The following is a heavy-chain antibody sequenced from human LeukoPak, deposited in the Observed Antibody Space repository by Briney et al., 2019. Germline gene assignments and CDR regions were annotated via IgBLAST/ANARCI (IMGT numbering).Heavy chain of an antibody. CDR3: TRDGYSGSYYRYYYYMDV. D-gene: IGHD1-26*01. V-gene: IGHV3-49*04. J-gene: IGHJ6*03. Sequence: GRSLRLSCTASGFTFGDYAMSWVRQAPGKGLEWVGFIRSKAYGGTTEYAASVKGRFTISRDDSESIAYLQMNSLKTEDTAVYYCTRDGYSGSYYRYYYYMDVWGKGTTVTVSS. CDR1: GFTFGDYA. CDR2: IRSKAYGGTT.